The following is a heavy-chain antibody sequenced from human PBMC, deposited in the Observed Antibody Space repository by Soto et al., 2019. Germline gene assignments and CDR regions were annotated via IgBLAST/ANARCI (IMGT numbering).Heavy chain of an antibody. CDR3: AKDIRVTTGTPYIYYSYGMDV. CDR2: ISGSGGST. Sequence: GGSLRLSCAASGFTFSSYAMSWVRQAPGKGLEWVSAISGSGGSTYYADSVKGRFTISRDNSKNTLYLQMNSLRAEDTAVYYGAKDIRVTTGTPYIYYSYGMDVGGQGTPDTVSS. CDR1: GFTFSSYA. V-gene: IGHV3-23*01. J-gene: IGHJ6*02. D-gene: IGHD1-1*01.